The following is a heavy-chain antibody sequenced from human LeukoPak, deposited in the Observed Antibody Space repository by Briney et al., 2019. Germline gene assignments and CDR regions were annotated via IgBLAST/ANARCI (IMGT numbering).Heavy chain of an antibody. CDR1: GDSVSNNIVA. J-gene: IGHJ4*02. Sequence: QTLSLTCAISGDSVSNNIVAWNWIRLSPSRGLEWLGRTYYRSKWYNDYAISVKSRITITPDTSKNQFSLQLNSVTSEDTAVYYCAHSSGWKWVDYWGQGTLVTVSS. CDR2: TYYRSKWYN. CDR3: AHSSGWKWVDY. V-gene: IGHV6-1*01. D-gene: IGHD6-19*01.